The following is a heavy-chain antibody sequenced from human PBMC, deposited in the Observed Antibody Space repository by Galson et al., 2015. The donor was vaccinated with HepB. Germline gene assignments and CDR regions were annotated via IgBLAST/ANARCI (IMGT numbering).Heavy chain of an antibody. D-gene: IGHD3-22*01. Sequence: SLRLSCAASGFTFNNAWMSWVRQAPGKGLDWVGRIKSKADGGTTDYAAPVKGRFTISRDDSKNTLYLQMNSLKTEDTAVYYCTTDPVYYDSSDYGDYWGQGTLVTVSS. CDR3: TTDPVYYDSSDYGDY. CDR1: GFTFNNAW. CDR2: IKSKADGGTT. J-gene: IGHJ4*02. V-gene: IGHV3-15*01.